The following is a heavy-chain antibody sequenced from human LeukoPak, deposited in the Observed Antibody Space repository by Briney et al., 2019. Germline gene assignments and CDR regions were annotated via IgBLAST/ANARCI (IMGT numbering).Heavy chain of an antibody. Sequence: ASVKVSCKASGYTFTSYAMHWVRQAPGQRLEWMGWTNAGNGNTKYSQKFQGRVTITRDTSASTAYMELSSLRSEDTAVYYCARAPPYPPGIWFDPWGQGTLVTVSS. CDR2: TNAGNGNT. J-gene: IGHJ5*02. CDR3: ARAPPYPPGIWFDP. D-gene: IGHD6-13*01. CDR1: GYTFTSYA. V-gene: IGHV1-3*01.